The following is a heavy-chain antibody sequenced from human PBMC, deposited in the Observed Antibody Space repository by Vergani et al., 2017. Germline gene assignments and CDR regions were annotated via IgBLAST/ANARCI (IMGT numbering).Heavy chain of an antibody. D-gene: IGHD5-12*01. V-gene: IGHV4-4*02. Sequence: KESGPVLVKPTETLTLTCTVSGFSLSNARMGVSWIRQPPGKGLEWIGEINHSGSTNYNPSLKSRVTISVDTSKNQFSLKLSSVTAADTAVYYCARGRRGYSGYDPKYYFDYWGQGTLVTVSS. J-gene: IGHJ4*02. CDR2: INHSGST. CDR3: ARGRRGYSGYDPKYYFDY. CDR1: GFSLSNARMG.